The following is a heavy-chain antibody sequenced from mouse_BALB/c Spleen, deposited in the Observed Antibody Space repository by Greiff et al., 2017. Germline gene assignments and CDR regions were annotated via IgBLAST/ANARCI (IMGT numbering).Heavy chain of an antibody. V-gene: IGHV7-3*02. D-gene: IGHD2-4*01. CDR2: IRNKANGYTT. Sequence: EVKLVESGGGLVQPGGSLRLSCATSGFTFTDYYMSWVRQPPGKALEWLGFIRNKANGYTTEYSASVKGRFTISRDNSQSILYLQMNTLRAEDSATYYGARAPDYGDAMDYWGQGTSVTVSS. J-gene: IGHJ4*01. CDR3: ARAPDYGDAMDY. CDR1: GFTFTDYY.